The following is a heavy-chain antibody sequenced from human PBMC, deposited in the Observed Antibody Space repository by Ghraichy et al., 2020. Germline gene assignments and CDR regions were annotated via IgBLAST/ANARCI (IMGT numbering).Heavy chain of an antibody. CDR1: GFTFSSYW. CDR2: INSDGGST. CDR3: VKDLVGGGFGAYGMDV. Sequence: GGSLRLSCAASGFTFSSYWMHWVRQAPGKGLVWVSRINSDGGSTTYADSVKGRFTISKDNAKNTLYLKMNSLRAEDTSVYYCVKDLVGGGFGAYGMDVWGQGPTVTVSS. V-gene: IGHV3-74*01. J-gene: IGHJ6*02. D-gene: IGHD2-21*01.